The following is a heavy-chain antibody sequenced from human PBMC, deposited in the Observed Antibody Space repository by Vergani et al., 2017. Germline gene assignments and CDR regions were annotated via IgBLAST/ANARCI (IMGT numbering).Heavy chain of an antibody. CDR3: ARGNEVVVAATFDY. CDR2: INHSGST. D-gene: IGHD2-15*01. V-gene: IGHV4-59*12. J-gene: IGHJ4*02. Sequence: QVQLQESGPGLVKPSETLSLTCTVSGGSISSYYWRWIRQPAGKGLEWIGEINHSGSTNYNPSLKSRVTISVDTSKNQFSLKLSSVTAADTAVYYCARGNEVVVAATFDYWGQGTLVTVSS. CDR1: GGSISSYY.